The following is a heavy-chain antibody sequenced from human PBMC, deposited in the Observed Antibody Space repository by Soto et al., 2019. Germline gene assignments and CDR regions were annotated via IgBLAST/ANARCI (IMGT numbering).Heavy chain of an antibody. CDR1: GFTFDDYA. J-gene: IGHJ4*02. CDR2: ISWNSGSI. CDR3: AKGRYSSSWYGGDFDY. D-gene: IGHD6-13*01. V-gene: IGHV3-9*01. Sequence: VQLVESGGGLVQPGRSLRLSCAASGFTFDDYAMHWVRQAPGKGLEWVSGISWNSGSIGYADSVKGRFTISRDNAKNSLYLQMNSLRAEDTALYYCAKGRYSSSWYGGDFDYWGQGTLVTVSS.